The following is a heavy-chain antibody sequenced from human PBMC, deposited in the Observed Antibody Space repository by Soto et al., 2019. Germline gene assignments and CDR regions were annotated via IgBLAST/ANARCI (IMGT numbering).Heavy chain of an antibody. CDR1: GYIFTTYG. J-gene: IGHJ4*02. CDR3: ARAGAIVVVTAGDL. Sequence: QVQLVQSGAEVKKPGASVKVSCKASGYIFTTYGISWVRQAPGQGLEWMGWISGYNGKTNYAQKLQGRVTMTTDTSTSTAYVELRSLRSDGTAVYYCARAGAIVVVTAGDLWGQGTLVTVSS. D-gene: IGHD2-21*02. CDR2: ISGYNGKT. V-gene: IGHV1-18*01.